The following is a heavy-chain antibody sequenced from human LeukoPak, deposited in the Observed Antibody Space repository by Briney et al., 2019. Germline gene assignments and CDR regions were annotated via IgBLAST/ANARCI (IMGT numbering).Heavy chain of an antibody. CDR2: ISWDGGST. CDR1: GFTFDDYA. CDR3: ARGSSSWLPVDY. J-gene: IGHJ4*02. D-gene: IGHD6-13*01. V-gene: IGHV3-43D*03. Sequence: GGSLRLSCAASGFTFDDYAMHWVRQAPGKGLEWVSLISWDGGSTYYADSVKGRFTISRDNSKNSLYLQMNSLRAEDTALYYCARGSSSWLPVDYWGQGTLVTVSS.